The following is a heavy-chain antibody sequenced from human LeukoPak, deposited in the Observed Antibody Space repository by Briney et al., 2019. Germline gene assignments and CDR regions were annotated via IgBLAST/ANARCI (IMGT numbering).Heavy chain of an antibody. D-gene: IGHD2-2*01. V-gene: IGHV3-9*01. Sequence: GGSLRLSCAASGFSFGDYAMHWVRQVPGKGLEWVSGISWNSASIAYADSAKGRFTIYRDNAKNSLYLQMNSLRPEDTALYYCARDFCTGTSCYYFYYMDVWGKGTTVTVSS. CDR1: GFSFGDYA. CDR3: ARDFCTGTSCYYFYYMDV. CDR2: ISWNSASI. J-gene: IGHJ6*03.